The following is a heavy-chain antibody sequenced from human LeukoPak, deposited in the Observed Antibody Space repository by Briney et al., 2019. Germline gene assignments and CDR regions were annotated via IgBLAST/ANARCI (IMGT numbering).Heavy chain of an antibody. V-gene: IGHV3-30*18. D-gene: IGHD3-10*01. CDR2: ISYDGSNK. CDR1: GFTFSSYG. Sequence: GGSLRLSCAASGFTFSSYGMRWVRQAPGKGLEWVAVISYDGSNKYYADSVKGRFTISRDNSKNTLYLQMNSLRAEDTAVYYCAKVQSGDPVFIWFGEVLGPIDYWGQGTLVTVSP. J-gene: IGHJ4*02. CDR3: AKVQSGDPVFIWFGEVLGPIDY.